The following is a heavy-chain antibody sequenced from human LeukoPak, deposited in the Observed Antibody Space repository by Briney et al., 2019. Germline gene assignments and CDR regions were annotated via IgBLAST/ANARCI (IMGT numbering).Heavy chain of an antibody. CDR3: ARSWYDSSGYYFDY. V-gene: IGHV5-51*01. Sequence: GGSLKVSCKGSGYTFTSYWVGWVRQMPGKGLEWMGIIYPGDSDTRYSPSFQGQVTISADKSISTAYLQWSSLKASDTAMYYCARSWYDSSGYYFDYWGQGTLVTVSS. CDR2: IYPGDSDT. J-gene: IGHJ4*02. D-gene: IGHD3-22*01. CDR1: GYTFTSYW.